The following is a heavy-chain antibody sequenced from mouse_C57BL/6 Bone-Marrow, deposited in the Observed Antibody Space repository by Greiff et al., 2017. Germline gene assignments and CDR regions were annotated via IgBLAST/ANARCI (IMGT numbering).Heavy chain of an antibody. Sequence: VQLQQSGPELVKPGASVKMSCKASGYTFTDYNIHWVKQSHGKSLEWIGDINPNNGGTSYNQKFKGKATLTVTKSSSTAYMELRSLTSEDSAVYYCARKICDFWCRGTTLTVSA. V-gene: IGHV1-22*01. CDR3: ARKICDF. CDR1: GYTFTDYN. J-gene: IGHJ2*01. CDR2: INPNNGGT.